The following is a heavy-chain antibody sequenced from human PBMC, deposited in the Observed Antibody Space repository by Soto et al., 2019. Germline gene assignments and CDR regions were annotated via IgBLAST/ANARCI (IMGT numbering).Heavy chain of an antibody. CDR2: ISGGGGST. V-gene: IGHV3-23*01. CDR1: GLTFSNYA. Sequence: EVQLLESGGGLVQPGGSLRLSCAASGLTFSNYAMDWVRQAPGKGLVWVSAISGGGGSTYYADSVKGRFTISRDNSKNTLYLQMNSLRAEDTAVYFCAKDYGEVFDWYFDLWGRGTLVTVSS. J-gene: IGHJ2*01. D-gene: IGHD4-17*01. CDR3: AKDYGEVFDWYFDL.